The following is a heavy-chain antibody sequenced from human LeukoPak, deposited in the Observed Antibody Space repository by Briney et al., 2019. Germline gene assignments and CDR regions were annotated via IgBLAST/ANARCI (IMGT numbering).Heavy chain of an antibody. CDR1: GFTFGSYE. D-gene: IGHD3-22*01. CDR2: ISSGGTTI. CDR3: ARAWYSYDSSGPGTAFDI. V-gene: IGHV3-48*03. Sequence: GGSLRLSCSPSGFTFGSYEMNWVRQAPGKGLEWVSYISSGGTTIYYADSVKGRFTISRGSSLYLQMNSLRAEDTALYYCARAWYSYDSSGPGTAFDIWGQGTMVTVSS. J-gene: IGHJ3*02.